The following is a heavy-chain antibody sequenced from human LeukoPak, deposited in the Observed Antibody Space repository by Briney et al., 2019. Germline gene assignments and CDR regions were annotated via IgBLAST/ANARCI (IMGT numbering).Heavy chain of an antibody. V-gene: IGHV1-69*13. Sequence: SVKVSCKASGGTFSSYAISWVRQAPGQGLEWMGGIIPIFGTANYAQKFQGRVTITADESASTAYMELSSLRSEDTAVYYCARSRTGYSSSWYWFDPWGQGTLVTVSS. CDR2: IIPIFGTA. CDR1: GGTFSSYA. J-gene: IGHJ5*02. D-gene: IGHD6-13*01. CDR3: ARSRTGYSSSWYWFDP.